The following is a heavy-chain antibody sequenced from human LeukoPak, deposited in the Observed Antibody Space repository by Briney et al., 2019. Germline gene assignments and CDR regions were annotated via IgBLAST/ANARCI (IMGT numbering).Heavy chain of an antibody. CDR3: ASNKYSSSWYTDY. Sequence: GGSLRLSCAASGFTVSSNCMSCVRQAPGKGLEWVSVIYSGGSTYYADSVKGRFTISRDNSKNTLYLQMNSLRAEHTAVYYCASNKYSSSWYTDYWGQGTLVTVSS. CDR1: GFTVSSNC. J-gene: IGHJ4*02. V-gene: IGHV3-66*01. D-gene: IGHD6-13*01. CDR2: IYSGGST.